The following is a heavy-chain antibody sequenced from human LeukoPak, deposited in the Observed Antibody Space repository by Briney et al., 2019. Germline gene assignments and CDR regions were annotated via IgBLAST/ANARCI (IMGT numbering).Heavy chain of an antibody. CDR1: GFTFSGYS. V-gene: IGHV3-74*01. Sequence: GGSLGLSCAASGFTFSGYSMNWVRQVPGKGLVWVSGVNPDGSGTSYADSVKGRFAISRDNARSTLYLQMTSLRVEDTAVYYCTSLTRSVAWDYWGQGTLVTVSS. D-gene: IGHD6-19*01. J-gene: IGHJ4*02. CDR3: TSLTRSVAWDY. CDR2: VNPDGSGT.